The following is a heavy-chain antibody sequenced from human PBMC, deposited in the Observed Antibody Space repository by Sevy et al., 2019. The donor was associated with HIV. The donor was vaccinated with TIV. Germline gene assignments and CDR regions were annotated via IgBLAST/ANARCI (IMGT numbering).Heavy chain of an antibody. J-gene: IGHJ4*02. Sequence: ASVKVSCKASGYNFAGFYINWVRQAPGQGLEWMGRTNPTSGETNYAQKFQGRVTMTRDTSISTTYMELSSLRSDDTAVYYCARGLGYCGSINCPHIYWGLGTLVTVSS. CDR1: GYNFAGFY. D-gene: IGHD2-2*03. CDR3: ARGLGYCGSINCPHIY. CDR2: TNPTSGET. V-gene: IGHV1-2*02.